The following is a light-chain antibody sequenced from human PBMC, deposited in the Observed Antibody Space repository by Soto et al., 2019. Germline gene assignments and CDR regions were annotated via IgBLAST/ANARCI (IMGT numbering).Light chain of an antibody. Sequence: QSVLTQPPSVSGAPGQRVTIPCTGSSSNIGTFYDVHWYQQLPGTVPKLLIYGDNNRPSGVPDRFSGSKSGTSASLAITGRQPEDEADYSCQSSDNSLSHVVFGGGTKLTVL. CDR2: GDN. V-gene: IGLV1-40*01. CDR1: SSNIGTFYD. J-gene: IGLJ2*01. CDR3: QSSDNSLSHVV.